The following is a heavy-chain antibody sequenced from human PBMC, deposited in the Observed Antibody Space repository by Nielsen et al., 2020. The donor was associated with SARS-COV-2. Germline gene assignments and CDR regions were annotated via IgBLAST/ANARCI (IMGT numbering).Heavy chain of an antibody. CDR3: ARELAVAGIDYFDY. Sequence: SETLSLTCTVSGGSISSYYWSWIRQPPGKGLEWIGYIYYSGSTNYNPSLKSRVTISVDTSKNQFSPKLSSVTAADTAVYYCARELAVAGIDYFDYWGQGTLVTVSS. D-gene: IGHD6-19*01. V-gene: IGHV4-59*01. J-gene: IGHJ4*02. CDR1: GGSISSYY. CDR2: IYYSGST.